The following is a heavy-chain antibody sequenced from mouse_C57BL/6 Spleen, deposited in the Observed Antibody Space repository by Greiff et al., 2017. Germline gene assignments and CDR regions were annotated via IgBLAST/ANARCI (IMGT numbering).Heavy chain of an antibody. CDR1: GYAFSSYW. D-gene: IGHD2-12*01. J-gene: IGHJ1*03. CDR2: IYPGDGDT. V-gene: IGHV1-80*01. CDR3: GRSESNDEGWYFEV. Sequence: QVQLKESGAELVKPGASVKISCKASGYAFSSYWMNWVKQRPGKGLEWIGQIYPGDGDTNYKGKFKGKATLTADKSSSTAYMQLSSLTAEDSAVYFCGRSESNDEGWYFEVWGTGTTVTVSS.